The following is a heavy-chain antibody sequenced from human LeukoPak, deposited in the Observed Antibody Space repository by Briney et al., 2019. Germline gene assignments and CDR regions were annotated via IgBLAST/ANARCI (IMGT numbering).Heavy chain of an antibody. CDR3: ARDPRYSYYFDY. J-gene: IGHJ4*02. D-gene: IGHD1-14*01. V-gene: IGHV3-7*01. Sequence: PGGSLRLSCAASGFTFSSYAMSWVRQALGKGLEWVANIKQDGSEEYYVDSVRGRFTISRDNAQNSLYLQMNSLRVEDTAVYYCARDPRYSYYFDYWGQGTLVTVSS. CDR1: GFTFSSYA. CDR2: IKQDGSEE.